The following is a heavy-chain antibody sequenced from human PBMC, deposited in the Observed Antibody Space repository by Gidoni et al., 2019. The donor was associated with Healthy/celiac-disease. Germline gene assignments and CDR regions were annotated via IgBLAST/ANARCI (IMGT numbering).Heavy chain of an antibody. J-gene: IGHJ4*02. CDR2: INHSGST. V-gene: IGHV4-34*01. CDR3: ARRARVVVAATRTYYFDY. CDR1: GGSLRGYY. Sequence: QVQLQQWGAGLLKPSETLSLTCAVYGGSLRGYYWSWIRQPPGKGLEWIGEINHSGSTNYNPSLKSRVTISVDTSKNQFSLKLSSVTAADTAVYYCARRARVVVAATRTYYFDYWGQGTLVTVSS. D-gene: IGHD2-15*01.